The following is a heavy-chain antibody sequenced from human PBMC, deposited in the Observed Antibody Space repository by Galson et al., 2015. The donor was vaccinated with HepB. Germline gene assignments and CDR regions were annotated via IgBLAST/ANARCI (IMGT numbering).Heavy chain of an antibody. V-gene: IGHV3-21*01. CDR3: ARIASGTLAWFDP. D-gene: IGHD6-13*01. J-gene: IGHJ5*02. CDR2: ITSGSENI. Sequence: SLRLSCAGSGFTLSYYTMNWVRQAPGKGLEWVSSITSGSENIYYSASVKGRFTVSRDNAKKSLYLQMNSLRAEDTAVYYRARIASGTLAWFDPWGHGTLVTVSS. CDR1: GFTLSYYT.